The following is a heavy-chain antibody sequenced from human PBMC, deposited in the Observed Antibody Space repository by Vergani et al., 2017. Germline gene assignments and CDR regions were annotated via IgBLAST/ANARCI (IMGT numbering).Heavy chain of an antibody. D-gene: IGHD2-21*01. V-gene: IGHV3-48*01. CDR1: GFTFSSYS. Sequence: EVQLLESGGGLVQPGRSLRLSCAASGFTFSSYSFNWVRQGPGKGLEWVSYISGAGNTIYYADSVKGRFTISRDNSKNTLYLQMNSLRADDTAVYYCAKYPAGESDGDYVVGYFDYWGQGTLVTVSS. CDR2: ISGAGNTI. J-gene: IGHJ4*02. CDR3: AKYPAGESDGDYVVGYFDY.